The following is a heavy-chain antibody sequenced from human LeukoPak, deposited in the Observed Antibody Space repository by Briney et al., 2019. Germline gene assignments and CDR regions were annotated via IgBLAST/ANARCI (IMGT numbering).Heavy chain of an antibody. D-gene: IGHD4-17*01. J-gene: IGHJ2*01. CDR3: ARGYYGDYRYFDL. Sequence: SETLSLTCTVSGDSISSYYWTWIRQPPGKGLEWIGYISYSGSTSYNPSLKSRVTISIDTSKIQFSLKLSSVTAADTAVFYCARGYYGDYRYFDLWGRGTLVTVSS. CDR2: ISYSGST. CDR1: GDSISSYY. V-gene: IGHV4-59*12.